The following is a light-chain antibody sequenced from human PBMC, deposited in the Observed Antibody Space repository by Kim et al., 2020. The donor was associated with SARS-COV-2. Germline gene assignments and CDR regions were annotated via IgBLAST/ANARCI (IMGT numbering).Light chain of an antibody. CDR2: HTD. Sequence: QTVVTQEPAFSVSPGGTVTLTCGLKSDSVSTNYYPSWFQQTPGQTPRTLIYHTDTRSAGVPGRFSGSILGNKAALTITGAQAEDEAIYYCALYLGSGISVFGGGTQLTVL. V-gene: IGLV8-61*01. CDR1: SDSVSTNYY. J-gene: IGLJ3*02. CDR3: ALYLGSGISV.